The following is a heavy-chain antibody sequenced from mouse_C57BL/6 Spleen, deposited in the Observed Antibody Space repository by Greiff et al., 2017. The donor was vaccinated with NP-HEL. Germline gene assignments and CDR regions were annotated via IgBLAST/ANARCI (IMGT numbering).Heavy chain of an antibody. CDR2: IHPNSGST. Sequence: QVHVKQSGAELVKPGASVKLSCKASGYTFTSYWMHWVKQRPGQGLEWIGMIHPNSGSTNYNEKFKSKATLTVDKSSSTAYMQLSSLTSEDSAVYYCARQLRLYFDYWGQGTTLTVSS. CDR3: ARQLRLYFDY. CDR1: GYTFTSYW. V-gene: IGHV1-64*01. J-gene: IGHJ2*01. D-gene: IGHD3-2*02.